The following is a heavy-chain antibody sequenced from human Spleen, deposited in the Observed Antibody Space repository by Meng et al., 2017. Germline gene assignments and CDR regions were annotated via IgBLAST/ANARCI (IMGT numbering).Heavy chain of an antibody. CDR2: IYYSGTT. J-gene: IGHJ4*02. CDR1: GGSVNSDNYY. V-gene: IGHV4-61*01. D-gene: IGHD2-15*01. Sequence: QAQLQEAGPGLLRPSETLSLTCTVSGGSVNSDNYYWNWFRQPPGKGLVWIGYIYYSGTTNYNPSLKSRVTISVNTSKNQFSLKLSSVAAADTAVYYCARLSGGQWPDSWGQGTLVTVSS. CDR3: ARLSGGQWPDS.